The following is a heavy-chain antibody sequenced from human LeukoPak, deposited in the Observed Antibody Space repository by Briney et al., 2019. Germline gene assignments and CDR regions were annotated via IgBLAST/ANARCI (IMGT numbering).Heavy chain of an antibody. J-gene: IGHJ4*02. V-gene: IGHV3-23*01. CDR2: ISGSGGCT. CDR1: GFTFSSYA. CDR3: AKPLVWFGELRDY. D-gene: IGHD3-10*01. Sequence: GGSLRLSCAASGFTFSSYAMSWVRQAPGKGLEWVSAISGSGGCTYYADSVKGRFTISGDNSKNTLYLQMNSLRAEDTAVYYCAKPLVWFGELRDYWGQGTLVTVSS.